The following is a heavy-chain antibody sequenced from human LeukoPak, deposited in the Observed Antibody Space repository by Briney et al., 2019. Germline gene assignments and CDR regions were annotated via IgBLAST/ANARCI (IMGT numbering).Heavy chain of an antibody. Sequence: GGSLRLSCAASGFTVSSNYMSWVRQAPGKGLEWVSVIYSGGSTYYADSAKGRFTISRDNSKNTLYLQMNSLRAEDTAVYYCARGLRYDILTGYGSQNPYYFDYRGQGTLVTVSS. CDR2: IYSGGST. CDR3: ARGLRYDILTGYGSQNPYYFDY. J-gene: IGHJ4*02. CDR1: GFTVSSNY. D-gene: IGHD3-9*01. V-gene: IGHV3-53*01.